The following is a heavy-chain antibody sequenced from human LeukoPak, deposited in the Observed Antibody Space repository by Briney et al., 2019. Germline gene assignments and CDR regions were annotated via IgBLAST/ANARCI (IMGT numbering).Heavy chain of an antibody. CDR2: MNPNSGNT. J-gene: IGHJ6*02. CDR3: ARDLSRGGGMDV. Sequence: ASVKVSCKASGYTFTSYDINWVRQATGQGLEWMRWMNPNSGNTYYAQKFQGRVTMTRDTSIGTAHMELRSLRSEDAAVYYCARDLSRGGGMDVWGQGTTVTVSS. V-gene: IGHV1-8*01. D-gene: IGHD2/OR15-2a*01. CDR1: GYTFTSYD.